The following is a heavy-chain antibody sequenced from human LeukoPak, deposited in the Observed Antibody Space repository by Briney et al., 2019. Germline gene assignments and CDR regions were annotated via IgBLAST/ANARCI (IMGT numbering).Heavy chain of an antibody. V-gene: IGHV1-69*13. Sequence: SVKVSCKASGYTFTSYDINWVRQATGQGLEWMGGIIPIFGTANYAQKFQGRVTITADESTSTAYMELSSLRSEDTAVYYCARGEEQVVITTSLEYWGQGTLVTVSS. CDR3: ARGEEQVVITTSLEY. CDR1: GYTFTSYD. CDR2: IIPIFGTA. J-gene: IGHJ4*02. D-gene: IGHD3-22*01.